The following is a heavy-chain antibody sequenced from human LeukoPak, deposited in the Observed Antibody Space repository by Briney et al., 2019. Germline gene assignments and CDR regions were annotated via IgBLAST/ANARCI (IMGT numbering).Heavy chain of an antibody. CDR1: GFTFSNSG. CDR2: VLYDGSNK. V-gene: IGHV3-30*02. Sequence: PGGSLRLSCAASGFTFSNSGMHWVRQAPGKGLEWVAFVLYDGSNKYYTDSVKGRFTISRDNSRNTLYLQMNSLRPEDAAVYHCAKDLTYWGQGTLVTVSS. CDR3: AKDLTY. J-gene: IGHJ4*02.